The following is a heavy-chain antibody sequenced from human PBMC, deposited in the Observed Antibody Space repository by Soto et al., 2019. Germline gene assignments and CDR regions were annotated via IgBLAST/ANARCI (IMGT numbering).Heavy chain of an antibody. V-gene: IGHV1-69*12. CDR2: IIRIFGTP. CDR3: ARQGSNEYYYYGMDV. Sequence: QVQLVPSGAAVQKPGSSVKVSCKASGGTFSSYAINWVRQAPGQGLEWMGGIIRIFGTPDYAQRFPGRVTITADESKSTAYMELSSLKSEDTAVYYCARQGSNEYYYYGMDVWGQGTTVTVS. D-gene: IGHD3-10*01. J-gene: IGHJ6*02. CDR1: GGTFSSYA.